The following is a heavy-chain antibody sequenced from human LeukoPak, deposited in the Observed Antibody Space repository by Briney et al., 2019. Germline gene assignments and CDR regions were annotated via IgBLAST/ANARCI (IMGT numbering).Heavy chain of an antibody. CDR3: ASVPVVAATRVGWFDP. CDR2: INHSGST. V-gene: IGHV4-34*01. J-gene: IGHJ5*02. D-gene: IGHD2-15*01. Sequence: SETLSLTCAVYSGSFSGYHWTWLRQPPGKGLEWIGEINHSGSTNYNPSLKSRVTISVDTSKNQFSLKLSSVTAADTAVYYCASVPVVAATRVGWFDPWGQGTLVTVSS. CDR1: SGSFSGYH.